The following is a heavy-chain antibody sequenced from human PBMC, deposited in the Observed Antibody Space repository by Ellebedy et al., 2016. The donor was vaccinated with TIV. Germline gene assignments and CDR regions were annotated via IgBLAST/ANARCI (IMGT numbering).Heavy chain of an antibody. CDR2: IDLSGVT. CDR1: DKSFSGNY. Sequence: GSLRLSXGVSDKSFSGNYWSWIRQSPGKGLEWIGEIDLSGVTTYNPSLKSRVTISVDTSKGQFSLRLSFATAADTAVYYCARGRGGTYSIPFDYWGQGTLVAVSS. CDR3: ARGRGGTYSIPFDY. D-gene: IGHD1-26*01. V-gene: IGHV4-34*01. J-gene: IGHJ4*02.